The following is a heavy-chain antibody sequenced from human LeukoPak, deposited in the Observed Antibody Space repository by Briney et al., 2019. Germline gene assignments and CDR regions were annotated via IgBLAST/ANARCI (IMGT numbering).Heavy chain of an antibody. Sequence: GGSLRLSCAASGFTFSSYAMHWVRQAPGKGLEYVSAISSNGGSTYYANSVKGRFTISRDNSKNTLYLQMGSLRAEDMAVYYCAREYCSGGNCYYYFDYWGQGTLVTVSS. D-gene: IGHD2-15*01. CDR1: GFTFSSYA. V-gene: IGHV3-64*01. CDR3: AREYCSGGNCYYYFDY. J-gene: IGHJ4*02. CDR2: ISSNGGST.